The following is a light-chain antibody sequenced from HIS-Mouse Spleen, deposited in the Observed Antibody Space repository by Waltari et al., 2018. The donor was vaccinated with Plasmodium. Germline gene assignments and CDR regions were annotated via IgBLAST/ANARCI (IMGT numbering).Light chain of an antibody. V-gene: IGLV3-10*01. CDR1: ALPKKY. CDR3: YSTDSSGNHRV. Sequence: SYELTQPPSVSVSPGQTARITCSGDALPKKYAYWYQQKSGQAPVLGIYEDSKRPSGIPGRFSGSRSGTMATLTIMGAQVEDEADYYCYSTDSSGNHRVFGGGTKLTVL. J-gene: IGLJ3*02. CDR2: EDS.